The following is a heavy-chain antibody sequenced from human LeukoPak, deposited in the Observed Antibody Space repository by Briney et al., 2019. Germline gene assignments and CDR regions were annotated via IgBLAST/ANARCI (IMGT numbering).Heavy chain of an antibody. D-gene: IGHD3-10*01. CDR1: GFAFSSYW. CDR3: ARELAGHYYGSGSFFDY. V-gene: IGHV3-7*01. CDR2: IKQDGSEK. J-gene: IGHJ4*02. Sequence: GGSLRLSCAASGFAFSSYWMSWVRQAPGKGLEWVANIKQDGSEKYYVDSVKGRFTISRDNAKNSLYLQMNSLRAEDTAVYYCARELAGHYYGSGSFFDYWGQGTLVTVSS.